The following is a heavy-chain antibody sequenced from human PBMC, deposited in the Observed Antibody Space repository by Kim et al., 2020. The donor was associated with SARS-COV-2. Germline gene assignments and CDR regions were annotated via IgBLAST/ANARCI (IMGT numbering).Heavy chain of an antibody. CDR1: GFTFSSYS. J-gene: IGHJ4*02. V-gene: IGHV3-21*01. D-gene: IGHD2-15*01. Sequence: GGSLRLSCAASGFTFSSYSMNWVRQAPGKGLEWVSSISSSSSYIYYADSVKGRFTISRDNAKNSLYLQMNSLRAEDTAVYYCHARVGLTQDRDYWGQGTLVTVSS. CDR2: ISSSSSYI. CDR3: HARVGLTQDRDY.